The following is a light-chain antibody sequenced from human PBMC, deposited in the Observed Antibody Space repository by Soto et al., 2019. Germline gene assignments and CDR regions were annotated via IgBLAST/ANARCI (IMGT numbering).Light chain of an antibody. CDR2: EVT. V-gene: IGLV2-14*01. J-gene: IGLJ3*02. Sequence: QPVLTQPASVSGSPGLSITISCTGTSNDVGFNNYVSWFQQHPGKAPKLIIYEVTNRPSGVSGRFSGSKSDNTASLTISGLQPEDEADYYCSSYTVSGSWVFGGGTKLTVL. CDR3: SSYTVSGSWV. CDR1: SNDVGFNNY.